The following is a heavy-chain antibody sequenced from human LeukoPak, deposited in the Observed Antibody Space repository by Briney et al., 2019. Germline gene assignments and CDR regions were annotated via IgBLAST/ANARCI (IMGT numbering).Heavy chain of an antibody. D-gene: IGHD4-11*01. J-gene: IGHJ3*02. CDR3: ARGQYSNYGRVAFDI. CDR1: GGSISSSSYY. CDR2: INHSGST. V-gene: IGHV4-39*07. Sequence: SETLSLTCTVSGGSISSSSYYWGWIRQPPGKGLEWIGEINHSGSTNYNPSLKSRVTISVDTSKNQFSLKLSSVTAADTAVYYCARGQYSNYGRVAFDIWGQGTMVTVSS.